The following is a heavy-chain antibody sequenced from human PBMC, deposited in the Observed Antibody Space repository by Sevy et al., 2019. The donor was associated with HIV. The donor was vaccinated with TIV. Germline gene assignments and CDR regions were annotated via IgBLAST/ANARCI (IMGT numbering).Heavy chain of an antibody. CDR1: GFTFSNYG. CDR2: ISYGGTNK. D-gene: IGHD6-19*01. CDR3: EKDASSQWLNYFFDY. J-gene: IGHJ4*02. V-gene: IGHV3-30*18. Sequence: GGSLRLSCAASGFTFSNYGIHWVRQAPGKGLEWLAAISYGGTNKYYTDSVKGRFTISRDNSKNTLYLQMNSLRAEDTAVYFCEKDASSQWLNYFFDYWGQGTLVTVSS.